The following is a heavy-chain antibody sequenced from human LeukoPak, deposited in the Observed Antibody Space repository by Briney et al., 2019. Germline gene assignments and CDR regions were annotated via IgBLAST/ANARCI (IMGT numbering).Heavy chain of an antibody. CDR2: ISAYNGNT. J-gene: IGHJ3*02. CDR1: GYTFTSYG. Sequence: ASVKVSCKASGYTFTSYGISWVRQAPGQGLEWMGWISAYNGNTNYAQKLQGRVTMTTDTSTSTAYMELRSLRSDDTAVYYCAREGLYDDSSGYYDAGAFDIWGQGTMVTVSS. V-gene: IGHV1-18*01. D-gene: IGHD3-22*01. CDR3: AREGLYDDSSGYYDAGAFDI.